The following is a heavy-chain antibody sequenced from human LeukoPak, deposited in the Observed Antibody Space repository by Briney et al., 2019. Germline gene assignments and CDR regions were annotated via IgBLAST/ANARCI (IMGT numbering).Heavy chain of an antibody. CDR1: GGSGGSISSSNS. CDR2: IYHSGST. J-gene: IGHJ4*02. V-gene: IGHV4-4*02. CDR3: ARENDYDFWSGTMGYFDY. Sequence: PSGTLSLTCAVSGGSGGSISSSNSWRWVRQPPGKGLEWIGEIYHSGSTNYNPSLKSRVTMSVDTSKNQFSLKLSSVTAADTAVYYCARENDYDFWSGTMGYFDYWGQGTLVTVSS. D-gene: IGHD3-3*01.